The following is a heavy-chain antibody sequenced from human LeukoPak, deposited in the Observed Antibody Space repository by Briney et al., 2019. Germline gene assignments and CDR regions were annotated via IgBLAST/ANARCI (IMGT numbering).Heavy chain of an antibody. Sequence: GGSLRLSCAASGFTFSSYWMSWVRQAPGKGLEWVANIKQDGSEKYYVDSVKGRFTISRDNAKNSLYLQMNSLRAEDTAVYYCARDADYDFWSGYSKGWFGPWGQGTLVTVSS. J-gene: IGHJ5*02. CDR3: ARDADYDFWSGYSKGWFGP. CDR1: GFTFSSYW. CDR2: IKQDGSEK. V-gene: IGHV3-7*01. D-gene: IGHD3-3*01.